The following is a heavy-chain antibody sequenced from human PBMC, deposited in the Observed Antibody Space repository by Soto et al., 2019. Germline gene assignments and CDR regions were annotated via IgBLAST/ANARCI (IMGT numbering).Heavy chain of an antibody. Sequence: PSETLSLTCAVSGYSISSGYYWGWIRQPPGKGLEWIGNIHHSGTTYYNPSLKSRVTISIDRSKNQFSLKLSSVTAADTAVYYCARAGDTMVRGVIIMNYYGIDVWGQGTTVTSP. CDR1: GYSISSGYY. D-gene: IGHD3-10*01. CDR2: IHHSGTT. J-gene: IGHJ6*02. V-gene: IGHV4-38-2*01. CDR3: ARAGDTMVRGVIIMNYYGIDV.